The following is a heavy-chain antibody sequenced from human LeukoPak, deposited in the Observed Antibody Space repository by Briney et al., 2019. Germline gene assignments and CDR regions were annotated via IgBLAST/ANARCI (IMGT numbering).Heavy chain of an antibody. Sequence: GESLKISCKRSEYSFTSHWIGWVRQMPGKGLEWMGIIYPGDSDTRYSPSFQGQVTISADKSISTAYLQWSSLKASDTAMYYCARPLTEDYSNYGGVDYWGQGTLVTVSS. CDR1: EYSFTSHW. CDR3: ARPLTEDYSNYGGVDY. V-gene: IGHV5-51*01. J-gene: IGHJ4*02. CDR2: IYPGDSDT. D-gene: IGHD4-11*01.